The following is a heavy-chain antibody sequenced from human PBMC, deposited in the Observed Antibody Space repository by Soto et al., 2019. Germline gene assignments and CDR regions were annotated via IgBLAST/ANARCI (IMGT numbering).Heavy chain of an antibody. J-gene: IGHJ5*02. Sequence: ASVKVSCKASGYTFTTYAIHWVRQAPGQRLEWMGWINTGNGDTKYSQQFQGRVTITMDTSASTVYMELSSLRSEDTAVYYCARDGKFDPWGQGTLVTVSS. V-gene: IGHV1-3*04. CDR3: ARDGKFDP. CDR1: GYTFTTYA. CDR2: INTGNGDT.